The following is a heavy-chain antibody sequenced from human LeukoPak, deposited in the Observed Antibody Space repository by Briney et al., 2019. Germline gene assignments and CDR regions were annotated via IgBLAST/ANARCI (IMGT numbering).Heavy chain of an antibody. Sequence: PGRSLRLSCSASGFTLSSYWMHWVRQAPGKGLVWVSRINTDGSSTNYADSVKGRFTISRDNSNNTLYLQMNSLRAEDTALYFCAKDRIIVIPGPYSWLDSWGQGALVTVSS. CDR3: AKDRIIVIPGPYSWLDS. CDR1: GFTLSSYW. CDR2: INTDGSST. J-gene: IGHJ5*01. D-gene: IGHD1-26*01. V-gene: IGHV3-74*01.